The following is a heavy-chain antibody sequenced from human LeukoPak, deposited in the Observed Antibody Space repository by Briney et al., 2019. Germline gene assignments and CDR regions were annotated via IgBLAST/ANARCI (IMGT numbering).Heavy chain of an antibody. CDR3: AREGTYYDSSGYSEDAFDI. D-gene: IGHD3-22*01. Sequence: SETLSLTCTVSGGSVTSGSYYWSWIRQPPGKGLEWIGYIYYSGSTNYNPSLKSRVTISVDTSKNQFSLKLSSVTAADTAVYYCAREGTYYDSSGYSEDAFDIWGQGTMVTVSS. CDR1: GGSVTSGSYY. CDR2: IYYSGST. V-gene: IGHV4-61*01. J-gene: IGHJ3*02.